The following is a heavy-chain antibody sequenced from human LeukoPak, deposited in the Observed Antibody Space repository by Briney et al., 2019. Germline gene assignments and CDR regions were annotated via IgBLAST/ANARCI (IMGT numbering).Heavy chain of an antibody. CDR2: IYYRGST. J-gene: IGHJ4*02. Sequence: SETLSLTCTVSGGSISSDYWSWIRQPPGKGLEWIGYIYYRGSTNYNPSLKGRVTISVDTSKNQFSLKLSSVTAADTAVYYCARLSGYSSGHYYSDYWGQGTLVTVSS. D-gene: IGHD3-22*01. CDR3: ARLSGYSSGHYYSDY. V-gene: IGHV4-59*01. CDR1: GGSISSDY.